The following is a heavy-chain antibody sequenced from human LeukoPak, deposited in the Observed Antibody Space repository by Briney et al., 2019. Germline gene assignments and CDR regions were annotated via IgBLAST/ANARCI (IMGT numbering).Heavy chain of an antibody. CDR2: IYYSGST. V-gene: IGHV4-31*03. CDR1: GGSISSGGYY. J-gene: IGHJ3*02. CDR3: ASVMSGSYVGAFDI. D-gene: IGHD3-16*01. Sequence: PSETLSLTCTVSGGSISSGGYYWSWIRQHPGKGLEWIGYIYYSGSTYYNPSLKSRVTISVDTSKNQFSLKLSSVTAADTAVYYCASVMSGSYVGAFDIWGQGTMVTVSS.